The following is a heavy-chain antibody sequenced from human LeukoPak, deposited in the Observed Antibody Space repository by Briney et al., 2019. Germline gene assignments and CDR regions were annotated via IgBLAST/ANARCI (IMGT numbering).Heavy chain of an antibody. J-gene: IGHJ2*01. CDR1: GFTFSSYA. V-gene: IGHV3-23*01. Sequence: GGSLRLSCAASGFTFSSYAMSWVRQAPGKGLGWVSAISCSGGSTYYADSVKGRFTISRDNSKNTLYLQMNSLRAEDTAVYYCAKDNQPLHPGYSSGWSQIGYWYFDLWGRGTLVTVSS. CDR2: ISCSGGST. D-gene: IGHD6-19*01. CDR3: AKDNQPLHPGYSSGWSQIGYWYFDL.